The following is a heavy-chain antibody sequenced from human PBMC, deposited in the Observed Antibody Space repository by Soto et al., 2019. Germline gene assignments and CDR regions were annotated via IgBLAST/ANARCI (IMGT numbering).Heavy chain of an antibody. CDR3: ARDSDYGDYSFYYYYGMDV. V-gene: IGHV3-48*01. D-gene: IGHD4-17*01. J-gene: IGHJ6*02. CDR2: ISSSSSTI. CDR1: GFTVSSNY. Sequence: GGSLRLSCAASGFTVSSNYMSWVRQAPGKGLEWVSYISSSSSTIYYADSVKGRFTISRDNAKNSLYLQMNSLRAEDTAVYYCARDSDYGDYSFYYYYGMDVWGQGTTVTVSS.